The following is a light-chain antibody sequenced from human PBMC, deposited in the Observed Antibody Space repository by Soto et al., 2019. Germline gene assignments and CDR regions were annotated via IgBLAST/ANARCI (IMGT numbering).Light chain of an antibody. CDR3: XXXXXXXRT. CDR2: GAT. V-gene: IGKV3-15*01. J-gene: IGKJ1*01. Sequence: ILMTQSPATLSVSPGERATLACRASQSVSILLAWYQQTPGQAPRLLIHGATTRDTGIPARFSGSGSRTEFTLTISSLQSEDVEVDXXXXXXXXXRTFXQGTKVDI. CDR1: QSVSIL.